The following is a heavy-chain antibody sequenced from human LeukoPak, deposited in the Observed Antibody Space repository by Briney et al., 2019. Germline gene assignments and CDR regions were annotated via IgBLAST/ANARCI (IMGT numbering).Heavy chain of an antibody. J-gene: IGHJ4*02. CDR3: ARGQYTDGLSY. CDR1: GFTFSTYW. V-gene: IGHV3-7*03. Sequence: GGSLRLSCAASGFTFSTYWMTWVRQAPGKGLEWVAIIKPDGSEKYYVDSVKGRFTISRDNAENSLFLQMNGLRPEDTAVFYCARGQYTDGLSYWGQGTLVTVSS. D-gene: IGHD5-24*01. CDR2: IKPDGSEK.